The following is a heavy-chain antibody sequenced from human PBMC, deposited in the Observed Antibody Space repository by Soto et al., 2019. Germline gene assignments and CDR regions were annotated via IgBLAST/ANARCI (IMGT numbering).Heavy chain of an antibody. CDR1: GGSISSSGYD. CDR2: IYYSGST. CDR3: ARLTPAVGATSHLYYYYYYGMDV. J-gene: IGHJ6*02. D-gene: IGHD1-26*01. V-gene: IGHV4-39*01. Sequence: SETLSLTCTVSGGSISSSGYDWGWIRQPPGKGLEWIGSIYYSGSTYYNPSLKSRVTISVDTSKNQFSLKLSSVTAADTAVYYCARLTPAVGATSHLYYYYYYGMDVWGQGTTVTVSS.